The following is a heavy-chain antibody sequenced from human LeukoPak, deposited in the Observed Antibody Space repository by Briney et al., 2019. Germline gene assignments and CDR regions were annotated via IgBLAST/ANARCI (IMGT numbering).Heavy chain of an antibody. D-gene: IGHD4-17*01. J-gene: IGHJ3*02. CDR2: ISYRGST. CDR3: ARDLVTVTKGFDI. V-gene: IGHV4-59*11. Sequence: SETLSLTCTVSGDSFSSHYWTWIRQPPGKGLEWIGYISYRGSTNYNPSLKSRVTISIDASKNQFSLRLSSVTAADTAVYYCARDLVTVTKGFDIWGQGTMVSVSS. CDR1: GDSFSSHY.